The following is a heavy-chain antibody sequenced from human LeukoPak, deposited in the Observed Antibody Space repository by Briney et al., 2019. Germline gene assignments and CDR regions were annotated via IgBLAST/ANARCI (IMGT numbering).Heavy chain of an antibody. D-gene: IGHD2-21*02. V-gene: IGHV1-2*02. CDR2: IDPKSGNT. Sequence: GASVKVSCKASGYTFANFYLHWVRQAPGQGLQYMGWIDPKSGNTNYVQNFQGRVTMTRDTSIRTAYMELSGLRSDDTAVYYCTRSGNVMTRRDFDYWGQGALVTVSS. CDR3: TRSGNVMTRRDFDY. CDR1: GYTFANFY. J-gene: IGHJ4*02.